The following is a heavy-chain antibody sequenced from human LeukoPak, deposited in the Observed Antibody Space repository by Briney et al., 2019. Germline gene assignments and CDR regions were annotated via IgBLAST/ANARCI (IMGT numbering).Heavy chain of an antibody. Sequence: SVKVSCKASGYTFTSYAISWVRQAPGQGLEWMGGIIPIFGTANYAQKFQGRVTITADESTSTAYMELSSLRSEDTAVYYCAREGVTTTWYYFDYWGQGTLVTVSS. J-gene: IGHJ4*02. CDR2: IIPIFGTA. V-gene: IGHV1-69*13. CDR3: AREGVTTTWYYFDY. D-gene: IGHD4-11*01. CDR1: GYTFTSYA.